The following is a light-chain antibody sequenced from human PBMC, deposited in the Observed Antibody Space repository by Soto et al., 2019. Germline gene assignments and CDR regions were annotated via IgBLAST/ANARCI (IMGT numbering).Light chain of an antibody. CDR2: GAS. J-gene: IGKJ1*01. V-gene: IGKV3-15*01. CDR1: QSVSSN. CDR3: QQYNNWPPGT. Sequence: EIVMTQSPATLSVSPGERATLSCRASQSVSSNLAWYQQKPGQAPRLLIYGASTRATGIPARFSGSGSGTEFTLTISSLQYEDFVVYYCQQYNNWPPGTFGQGTKVEIK.